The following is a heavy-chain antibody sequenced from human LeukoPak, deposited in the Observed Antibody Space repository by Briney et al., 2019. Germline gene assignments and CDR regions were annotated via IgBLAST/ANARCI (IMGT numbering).Heavy chain of an antibody. J-gene: IGHJ4*02. CDR2: ISSSSSYI. V-gene: IGHV3-21*01. CDR1: GFTFSSYS. Sequence: GGSLRLSCAASGFTFSSYSMNWVRQAPGKGLEWVSSISSSSSYIYYADSVKGRFTISRDNAMNSLYLQMNSLRAEDTAVYYCGRGDYSSSWYLDHWGQGTLVTVSS. CDR3: GRGDYSSSWYLDH. D-gene: IGHD6-13*01.